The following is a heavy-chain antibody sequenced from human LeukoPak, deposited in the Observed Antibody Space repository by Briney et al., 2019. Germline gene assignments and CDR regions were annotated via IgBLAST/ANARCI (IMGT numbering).Heavy chain of an antibody. CDR1: GFTFSSYS. Sequence: GGSLRLSCAASGFTFSSYSMKWVRQAPGKGLEWVSSISSSSSYIYYADSVKGRFTISRDNAKNSLYLQMNSLRAEDTAVYYCARDSVPVVVAVTTPYFDYWGQGTLVTVSS. D-gene: IGHD2-15*01. CDR3: ARDSVPVVVAVTTPYFDY. CDR2: ISSSSSYI. J-gene: IGHJ4*02. V-gene: IGHV3-21*01.